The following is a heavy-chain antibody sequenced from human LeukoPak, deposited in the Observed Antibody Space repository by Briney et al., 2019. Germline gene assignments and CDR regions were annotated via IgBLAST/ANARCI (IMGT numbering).Heavy chain of an antibody. V-gene: IGHV4-34*01. D-gene: IGHD3-22*01. J-gene: IGHJ4*02. Sequence: PSETLSHTCAVNGGSFRGYYWTWIRQPPGKGLEWIGEINHSGSTNYNPSLKSRVTISVDTSKNQFSLKLSSVTAADTAVYYCARGLGDSSGYYSDFWGRGTVVTVSS. CDR1: GGSFRGYY. CDR2: INHSGST. CDR3: ARGLGDSSGYYSDF.